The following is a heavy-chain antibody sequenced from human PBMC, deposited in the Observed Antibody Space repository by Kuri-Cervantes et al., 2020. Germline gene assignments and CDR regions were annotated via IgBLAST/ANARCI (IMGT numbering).Heavy chain of an antibody. CDR2: IKQDGSEK. Sequence: GGSLRLSCAASGFSFRTYAMHWVRQAPGKGLEWVANIKQDGSEKYYVDSVKGRFTISRDNAKNSLYLQMNSLRAEDTAVYYCASPFRVSFDYWGRGTLVTVSS. J-gene: IGHJ4*02. CDR1: GFSFRTYA. V-gene: IGHV3-7*01. CDR3: ASPFRVSFDY. D-gene: IGHD3-10*01.